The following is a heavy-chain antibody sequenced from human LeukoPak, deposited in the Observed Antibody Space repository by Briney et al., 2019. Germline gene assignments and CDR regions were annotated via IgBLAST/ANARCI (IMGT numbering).Heavy chain of an antibody. Sequence: PGGSLRLSCAASGFTFSSYAMSWVRQAPGKGLEWVSAISGSGGSTYYADSVKGRFTISRDNSKNTLYLQMNSLRAEDTAVYYCAKGGSSSWYFVNWFDPWGQGTLVTVSS. D-gene: IGHD6-13*01. CDR1: GFTFSSYA. CDR2: ISGSGGST. CDR3: AKGGSSSWYFVNWFDP. J-gene: IGHJ5*02. V-gene: IGHV3-23*01.